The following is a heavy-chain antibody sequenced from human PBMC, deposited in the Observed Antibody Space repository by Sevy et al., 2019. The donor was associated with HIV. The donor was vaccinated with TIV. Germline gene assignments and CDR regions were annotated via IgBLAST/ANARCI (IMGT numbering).Heavy chain of an antibody. D-gene: IGHD6-19*01. V-gene: IGHV1-69*13. J-gene: IGHJ4*02. CDR3: ARGGGNGWYYFDY. Sequence: ASVKDSCKASGGIFKTYGFSWVRQAPGQGPEWVGGIIPILGTTNYAQKFRDRVTISADEYTKTVHMELRNLRSEDTGVYYCARGGGNGWYYFDYWGQETLVTVSS. CDR2: IIPILGTT. CDR1: GGIFKTYG.